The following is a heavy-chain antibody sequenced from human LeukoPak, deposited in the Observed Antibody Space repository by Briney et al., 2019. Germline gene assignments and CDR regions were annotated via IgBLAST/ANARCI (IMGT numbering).Heavy chain of an antibody. CDR3: AREEDIAADS. CDR2: ISWDGGST. CDR1: GFTFDDYT. Sequence: GGSLRLSCAASGFTFDDYTMHWVRQAPGKGLEWVSLISWDGGSTYYVDSVKGRFTISRDNAKNSLYLQMNSLRAEDTAVYYCAREEDIAADSWGQGTLVTVSS. J-gene: IGHJ4*02. D-gene: IGHD6-13*01. V-gene: IGHV3-43*01.